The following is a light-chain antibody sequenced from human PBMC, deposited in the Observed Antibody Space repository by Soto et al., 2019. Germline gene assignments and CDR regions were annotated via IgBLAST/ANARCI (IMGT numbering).Light chain of an antibody. Sequence: DIQMTQSPSSLSASVGDRVTITCRASQSISSYLNWYQQKPGKAPKLLIYAASSLQSGVPSRFSGSGSGTDFTLTISSLQPEDFGTYYCQHTTDFTFGQGTKVEIK. CDR2: AAS. CDR3: QHTTDFT. CDR1: QSISSY. V-gene: IGKV1-39*01. J-gene: IGKJ2*01.